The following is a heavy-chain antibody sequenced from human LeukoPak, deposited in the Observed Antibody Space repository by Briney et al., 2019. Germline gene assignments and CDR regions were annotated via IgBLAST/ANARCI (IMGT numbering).Heavy chain of an antibody. CDR2: IFSSGTT. V-gene: IGHV4-4*07. D-gene: IGHD3-10*01. CDR1: VGSISSYY. CDR3: ARGPYYNFDY. J-gene: IGHJ4*02. Sequence: SETLSLTCTVSVGSISSYYWSWIRQPAGKGLEWIGQIFSSGTTNYNPSLKSRVTMSVDTSKNQFSLKLSSVTAADTAVYYCARGPYYNFDYWGQGTLVTVSS.